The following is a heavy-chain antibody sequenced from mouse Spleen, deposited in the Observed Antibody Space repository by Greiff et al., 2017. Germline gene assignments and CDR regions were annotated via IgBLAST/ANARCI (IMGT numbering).Heavy chain of an antibody. Sequence: VQLQQSGPELVKPGASVKLSCKASGYTFTSYDINWVKQRPGQGLEWIGWIYPRDGSTKYNEKFKGKATLTVGTSSSTAYMELHSLTSEDSAVYFWARFITTVVDLGDFDYWGQGTTLTVSS. D-gene: IGHD1-1*01. J-gene: IGHJ2*01. CDR1: GYTFTSYD. CDR3: ARFITTVVDLGDFDY. CDR2: IYPRDGST. V-gene: IGHV1-85*01.